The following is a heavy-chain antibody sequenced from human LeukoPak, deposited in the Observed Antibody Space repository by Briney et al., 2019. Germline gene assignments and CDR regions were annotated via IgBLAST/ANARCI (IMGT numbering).Heavy chain of an antibody. V-gene: IGHV3-11*05. CDR1: GFXFSDHY. CDR3: TRGHYGLDV. Sequence: GGSLRLSCAASGFXFSDHYFSWIRQAPGKGLEWVSFIGTRSSYTDYADSVKGRFTISRDNVKNSLYLQMNSLRAEDTAVYYCTRGHYGLDVWGQGTTVTVSS. CDR2: IGTRSSYT. J-gene: IGHJ6*02.